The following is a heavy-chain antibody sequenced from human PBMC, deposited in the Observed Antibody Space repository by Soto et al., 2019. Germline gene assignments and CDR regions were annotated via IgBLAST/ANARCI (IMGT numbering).Heavy chain of an antibody. CDR2: IYYTGTT. J-gene: IGHJ5*01. D-gene: IGHD3-22*01. Sequence: SETLSLTCTVSGGSISSYYWSWIRQPPGKGLEWIGYIYYTGTTTYNPSIKSRVTISVDSSKNQFSLNLTSVSAADTAVYYCARLGGFYQSLDSWGQGILVTVSS. V-gene: IGHV4-59*08. CDR3: ARLGGFYQSLDS. CDR1: GGSISSYY.